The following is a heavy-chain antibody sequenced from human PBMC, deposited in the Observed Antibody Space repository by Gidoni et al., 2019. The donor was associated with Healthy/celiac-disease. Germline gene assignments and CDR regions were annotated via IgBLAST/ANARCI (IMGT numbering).Heavy chain of an antibody. Sequence: QVQLVESGGGVVQPGRSLRLSCAASGFTFSRYAMHWVRQAPGKGLEWVAVISYDGSNKYYADSVKGRFTISRDNSKNTLYLQMNSLRAEDTAVYYCASDSDIVVVVAALSHWGQGTLVTVSS. CDR1: GFTFSRYA. CDR3: ASDSDIVVVVAALSH. CDR2: ISYDGSNK. J-gene: IGHJ4*02. D-gene: IGHD2-15*01. V-gene: IGHV3-30-3*01.